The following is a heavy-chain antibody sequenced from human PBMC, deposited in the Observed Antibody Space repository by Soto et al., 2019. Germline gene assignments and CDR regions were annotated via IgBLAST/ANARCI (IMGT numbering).Heavy chain of an antibody. D-gene: IGHD1-26*01. Sequence: QVQLVESGGGVVQPGRSLRLSCAASGFTFSSYGMHWVRQAPGKGLEWVEVISYDGSNKYYADSVKGRFTISRDNSKNTLYLQMNSLRAEDTAVYYCAKDHSGSYDYWGQGTLVTVSS. CDR1: GFTFSSYG. CDR3: AKDHSGSYDY. J-gene: IGHJ4*02. V-gene: IGHV3-30*18. CDR2: ISYDGSNK.